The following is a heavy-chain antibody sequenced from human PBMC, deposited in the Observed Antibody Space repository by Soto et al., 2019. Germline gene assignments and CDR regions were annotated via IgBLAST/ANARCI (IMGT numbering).Heavy chain of an antibody. CDR3: ARATRTYYYDSSGYRWFDP. CDR1: GYRLDGAW. CDR2: IKPGGSDL. Sequence: GESLKISCKGAGYRLDGAWIGWVRQMPGKGLEWMGIIKPGGSDLRYSPSFRGQVTISADAAVNTAFLQWNSLKASDTAMYYCARATRTYYYDSSGYRWFDPWGQGTLVTVSS. V-gene: IGHV5-51*01. J-gene: IGHJ5*02. D-gene: IGHD3-22*01.